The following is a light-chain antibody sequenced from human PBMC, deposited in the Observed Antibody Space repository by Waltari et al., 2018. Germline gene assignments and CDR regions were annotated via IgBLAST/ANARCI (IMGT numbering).Light chain of an antibody. Sequence: DIVLTQSPANLSLSPGERATLSCRASQYINADLAWFQQKPGQAPRLFVYDASNRATGIPARVSGSGSGTDFTLTISSLDPEDSAVYYCAQRNDWPITFGQGTRVEIK. CDR1: QYINAD. J-gene: IGKJ5*01. CDR2: DAS. V-gene: IGKV3-11*01. CDR3: AQRNDWPIT.